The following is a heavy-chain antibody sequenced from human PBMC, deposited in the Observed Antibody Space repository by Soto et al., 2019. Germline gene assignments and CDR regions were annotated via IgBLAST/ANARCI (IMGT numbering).Heavy chain of an antibody. V-gene: IGHV3-23*01. CDR3: AKAIRISRTLIAY. CDR1: GFTFSSYA. Sequence: GGSLRLSCAASGFTFSSYAMSWVRQAPGKGLEWVSGISGGVSSTYYADSVKGRFTISRDNSKNTLYLQMNSLRAEDTAVYYCAKAIRISRTLIAYWXQGTLVTVS. D-gene: IGHD1-7*01. CDR2: ISGGVSST. J-gene: IGHJ4*02.